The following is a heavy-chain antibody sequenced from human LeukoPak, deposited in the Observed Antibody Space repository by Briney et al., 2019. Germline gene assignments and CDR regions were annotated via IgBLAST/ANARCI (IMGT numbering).Heavy chain of an antibody. CDR1: GFTFDDYA. CDR2: ISGDGGSI. Sequence: PGRSLRLSCEASGFTFDDYAMHWVRQAPGKGLEWVSLISGDGGSIYYADSVKGRFTISRDNSKNSLYLQMNSLRTEDTALYYCAKDSSSSWLHSPIDYWGQGTLVTVSS. V-gene: IGHV3-43*02. D-gene: IGHD6-13*01. J-gene: IGHJ4*02. CDR3: AKDSSSSWLHSPIDY.